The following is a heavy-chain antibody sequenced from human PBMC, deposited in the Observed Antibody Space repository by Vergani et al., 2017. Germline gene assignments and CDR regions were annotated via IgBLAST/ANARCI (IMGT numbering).Heavy chain of an antibody. D-gene: IGHD2-15*01. V-gene: IGHV1-69*12. J-gene: IGHJ6*02. Sequence: QVQLVQSGAEVKKPGSSVKVSCKASGGTFRSYATTGVRQAPGQGLEWMGGIIPMFGTAKYAQKLQGRVTITADESTRTAYMELSSLRSDDTAVYYCARDRSPCSGGSCYPHYYYYYGMDVWGQGTTVTVSS. CDR1: GGTFRSYA. CDR2: IIPMFGTA. CDR3: ARDRSPCSGGSCYPHYYYYYGMDV.